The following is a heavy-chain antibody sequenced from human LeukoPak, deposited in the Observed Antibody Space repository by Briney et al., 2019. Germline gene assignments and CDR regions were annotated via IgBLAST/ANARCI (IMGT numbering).Heavy chain of an antibody. CDR2: IYYSGST. CDR1: GGSVSSYSYY. D-gene: IGHD2-15*01. Sequence: SETLSLTCAVSGGSVSSYSYYWNWIRQPPGKGLAWIGYIYYSGSTNYNPSLKSRVTMSVDTSKSQVSLKLSSVTAADTAVYYCARVPRYCSGGSCYSVDQWGQGTLVTVSS. J-gene: IGHJ5*02. CDR3: ARVPRYCSGGSCYSVDQ. V-gene: IGHV4-61*01.